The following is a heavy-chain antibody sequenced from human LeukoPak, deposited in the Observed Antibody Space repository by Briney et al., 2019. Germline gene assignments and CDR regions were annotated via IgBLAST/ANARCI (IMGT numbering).Heavy chain of an antibody. CDR2: VYYSGST. CDR1: GGSIRSDF. D-gene: IGHD1-26*01. Sequence: PSETLSLTCTVSGGSIRSDFWSWIRQPPGKGLEWIGYVYYSGSTNYSPSLNSRVTISIDTSKNKFSLKLTSVTAADTAVYYCARHFRRYSGSYRLTTAFDIWGQGTMVTVSS. J-gene: IGHJ3*02. CDR3: ARHFRRYSGSYRLTTAFDI. V-gene: IGHV4-59*01.